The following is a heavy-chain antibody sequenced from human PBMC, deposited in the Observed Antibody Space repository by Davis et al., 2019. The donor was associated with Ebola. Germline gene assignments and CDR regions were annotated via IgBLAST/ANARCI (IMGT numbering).Heavy chain of an antibody. Sequence: GSLRLSCTVSGGSVSSGSYYWSWIRQPPGKGLEWIGYIYYSGSTNYNPSLKSRVTISVDTSKNQFSLKLSSVTAADTAVYYCARQSIAARYYGMDVWGQGTTVTVSS. V-gene: IGHV4-61*01. CDR1: GGSVSSGSYY. CDR2: IYYSGST. J-gene: IGHJ6*02. D-gene: IGHD6-6*01. CDR3: ARQSIAARYYGMDV.